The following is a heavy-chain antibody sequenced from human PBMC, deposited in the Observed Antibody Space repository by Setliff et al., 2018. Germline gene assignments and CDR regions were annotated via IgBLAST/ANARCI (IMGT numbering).Heavy chain of an antibody. CDR2: IYTSGTT. V-gene: IGHV4-4*07. CDR3: ARSNMGNYYDSGRYYYYYYMDV. D-gene: IGHD3-10*01. Sequence: PSETLSLTCTVSGGSMTSYYWTWIRQPAGKGLEWIGHIYTSGTTKYNPSLKSRVTISVDASKNQFFLKLTSVTAADTAVYYCARSNMGNYYDSGRYYYYYYMDVWGKGTTVTVSS. J-gene: IGHJ6*03. CDR1: GGSMTSYY.